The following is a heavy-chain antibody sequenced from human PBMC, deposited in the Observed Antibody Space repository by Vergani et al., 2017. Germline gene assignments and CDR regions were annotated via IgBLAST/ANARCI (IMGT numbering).Heavy chain of an antibody. J-gene: IGHJ6*03. CDR3: ARDERSGWPYDYYYMDV. V-gene: IGHV4-61*02. Sequence: QVQLQESGPGLVKPSQTLSLTCTVSGASISSNNYYWSWIRPPAGKGLEWIGRIYTSGSTKYNPSLKSRVTMSVDTSKNQFSLKLSSVTAADTAVYYCARDERSGWPYDYYYMDVWGKGTTVTVSS. CDR2: IYTSGST. D-gene: IGHD6-19*01. CDR1: GASISSNNYY.